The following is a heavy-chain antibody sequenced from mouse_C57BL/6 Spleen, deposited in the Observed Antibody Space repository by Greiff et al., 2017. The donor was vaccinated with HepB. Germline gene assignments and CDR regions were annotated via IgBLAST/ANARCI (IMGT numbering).Heavy chain of an antibody. Sequence: VQLQQPGAELVMPGASVKLSCKASGYTFTSYWMHWVKQRPGQGLEWIGEIDPSDSYTNYNQKFKGKSTLTVDKSSSTAYMQLSSLTSEDSAVYYCARSEGSYYGNYEAWFAYWGQGTLVTVSA. CDR3: ARSEGSYYGNYEAWFAY. D-gene: IGHD2-1*01. CDR1: GYTFTSYW. J-gene: IGHJ3*01. CDR2: IDPSDSYT. V-gene: IGHV1-69*01.